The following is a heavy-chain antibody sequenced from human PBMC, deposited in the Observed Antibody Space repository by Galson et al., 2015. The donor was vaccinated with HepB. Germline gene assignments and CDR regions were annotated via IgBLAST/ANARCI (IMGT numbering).Heavy chain of an antibody. CDR2: IKSNTDGGTT. D-gene: IGHD4-11*01. CDR3: TINMTTVTTGIDY. CDR1: GFTFSNAW. V-gene: IGHV3-15*01. Sequence: SLRLSCAASGFTFSNAWMSWVRQAPGKGLEWVGRIKSNTDGGTTDYAAPVKGRFTISRDDSKNTLYLQMNSLKTEDTAVYYCTINMTTVTTGIDYWGQGTLVTVSS. J-gene: IGHJ4*02.